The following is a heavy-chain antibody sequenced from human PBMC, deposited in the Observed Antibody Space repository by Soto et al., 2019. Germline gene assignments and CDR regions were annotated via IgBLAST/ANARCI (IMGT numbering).Heavy chain of an antibody. CDR2: IYYRGST. CDR3: ARGGPGYGDRIFEY. V-gene: IGHV4-59*01. D-gene: IGHD4-17*01. Sequence: QVQLQESGPGLVKPSETLSLTCTVSGGSIGSYYWSWIRQPPGKGLEWIGFIYYRGSTNYNPSLKSRVTIPVDTSKNQFFLKLTSVTPADTAVYYCARGGPGYGDRIFEYWGQGTLVTVSS. J-gene: IGHJ4*02. CDR1: GGSIGSYY.